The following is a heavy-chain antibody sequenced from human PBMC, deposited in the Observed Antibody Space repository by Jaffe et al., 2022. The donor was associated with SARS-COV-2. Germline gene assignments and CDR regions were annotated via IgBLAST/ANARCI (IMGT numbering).Heavy chain of an antibody. CDR3: ARPNCLGDCSHYGWFHP. J-gene: IGHJ5*02. V-gene: IGHV3-74*01. CDR2: VDNAGSVT. CDR1: GFNIGDTW. D-gene: IGHD2-21*02. Sequence: EVQLVESGGGLVQPGGSLRLSCAASGFNIGDTWMHWVRQAPGKGLVWVSRVDNAGSVTQYADFVKGRFTISRDNAKNMLFLEMNSLTVEDTAIYYCARPNCLGDCSHYGWFHPWGQGTLVTVSS.